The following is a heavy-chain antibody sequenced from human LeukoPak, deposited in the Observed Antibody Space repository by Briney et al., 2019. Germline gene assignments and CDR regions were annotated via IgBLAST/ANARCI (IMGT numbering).Heavy chain of an antibody. CDR1: GFTFSSYE. CDR2: ISSSGSTI. J-gene: IGHJ5*02. V-gene: IGHV3-48*03. D-gene: IGHD1-26*01. CDR3: ARGGIVGAIWFDP. Sequence: GGSLRLSCAASGFTFSSYEINWVRQTPGKGLEWVSYISSSGSTIYYADSVKGRFTVSRDNAKNSLYLQMNSLRAEDTAVYYCARGGIVGAIWFDPWGQGTLVTVSS.